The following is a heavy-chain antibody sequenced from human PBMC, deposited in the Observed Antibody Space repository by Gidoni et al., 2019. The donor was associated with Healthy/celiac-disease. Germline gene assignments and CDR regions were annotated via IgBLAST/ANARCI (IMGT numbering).Heavy chain of an antibody. CDR2: SHPNSGGT. V-gene: IGHV1-2*02. Sequence: QVQLVQSGAEGKKPGASVKVSCKAAGCTGTGYYMHWVRQAPGQGLEWMGWSHPNSGGTTYAQKFQGRVPMTRDTSIRTAYMELSRLRSDDTAVYYCARDLYGSGAPYTQGWFDPWGQGTLVTVSS. CDR1: GCTGTGYY. J-gene: IGHJ5*02. D-gene: IGHD3-10*01. CDR3: ARDLYGSGAPYTQGWFDP.